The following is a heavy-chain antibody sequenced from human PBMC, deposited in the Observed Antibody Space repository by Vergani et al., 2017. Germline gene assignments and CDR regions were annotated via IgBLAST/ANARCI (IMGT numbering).Heavy chain of an antibody. CDR3: VKDNDYDADGPFDL. Sequence: EVQLVESGGTLVRPGGSLRLSCAASGFTFSTYAMTWVRQAPGKGLEWVSTISSDGGSTYYADSVKGRFSISRDNAKKAVFLQMNNLRHEDTALYFCVKDNDYDADGPFDLWGRGTLVTVSS. J-gene: IGHJ2*01. CDR2: ISSDGGST. D-gene: IGHD3-16*01. V-gene: IGHV3-23*04. CDR1: GFTFSTYA.